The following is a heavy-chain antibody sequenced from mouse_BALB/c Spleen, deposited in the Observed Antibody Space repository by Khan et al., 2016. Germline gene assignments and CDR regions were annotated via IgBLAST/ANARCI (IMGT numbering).Heavy chain of an antibody. J-gene: IGHJ2*01. D-gene: IGHD1-2*01. CDR1: GYSITSGYG. Sequence: EVQLQESGPGLVKPSQSLSLTCTVTGYSITSGYGWNWIRQFPGNKLEWMGYISYSGSTIYNSSPTSRISITLDTTKNQFFLQFDAVTTEDTATYYCTRTARIKYWGQGTTLTVSS. V-gene: IGHV3-2*02. CDR2: ISYSGST. CDR3: TRTARIKY.